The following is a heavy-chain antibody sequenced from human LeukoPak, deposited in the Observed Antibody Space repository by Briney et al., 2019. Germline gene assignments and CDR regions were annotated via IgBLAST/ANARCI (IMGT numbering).Heavy chain of an antibody. V-gene: IGHV1-69*13. CDR1: GGTFSSYA. D-gene: IGHD3-10*01. Sequence: WASVKVSCKASGGTFSSYAISWVRQAPGQGLEWMGGIIPIFGTANYAQKFQGRVTITADESTSTAYMELSSLRSEDTAVYYCAREIGGYYGSGSHYRWYFDLWGRGTLVTVSS. CDR2: IIPIFGTA. CDR3: AREIGGYYGSGSHYRWYFDL. J-gene: IGHJ2*01.